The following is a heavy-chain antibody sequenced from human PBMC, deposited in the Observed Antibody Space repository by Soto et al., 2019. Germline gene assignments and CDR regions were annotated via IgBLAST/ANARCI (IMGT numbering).Heavy chain of an antibody. Sequence: SGPTLVNPTETLTLTCTVSGFSLSNARMGVSWIRQPPGKALEWLAHIFSNDEKSYSTSLKSRLTISKDTSKSQVVLTMTNMDPVDTATYYCARIPLDILTGYSDYYYYYGMDVWGQGTTVTVSS. D-gene: IGHD3-9*01. CDR1: GFSLSNARMG. V-gene: IGHV2-26*01. CDR2: IFSNDEK. J-gene: IGHJ6*02. CDR3: ARIPLDILTGYSDYYYYYGMDV.